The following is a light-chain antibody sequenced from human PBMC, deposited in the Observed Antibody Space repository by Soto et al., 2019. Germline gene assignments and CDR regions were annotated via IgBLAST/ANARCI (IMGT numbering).Light chain of an antibody. CDR1: QSVSATY. CDR3: QQYGSSPGT. CDR2: NAF. Sequence: EIVLTQSPGTLSLSPGARATLSCRASQSVSATYLAWYQQKPGQAPRLFIYNAFNRATGIPDRFSGSGSGTDFTLTISRLEPEDFAVYYCQQYGSSPGTFGGGTKVDI. J-gene: IGKJ4*01. V-gene: IGKV3-20*01.